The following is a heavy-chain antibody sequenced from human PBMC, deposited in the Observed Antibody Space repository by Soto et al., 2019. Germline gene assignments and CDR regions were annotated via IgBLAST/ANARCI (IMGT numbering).Heavy chain of an antibody. J-gene: IGHJ4*02. Sequence: QVQLVESGGGVVQPGRSLRLSCAASGFIFSDYGMHWVRQAPGKGLEWVTVISYDGSNKYYANSVKGRFTISRDNSKNTLYLQMNSLRAEDTAVYYCGVWSGYYGYWGQGTLVTVSS. D-gene: IGHD3-3*01. V-gene: IGHV3-30*03. CDR3: GVWSGYYGY. CDR1: GFIFSDYG. CDR2: ISYDGSNK.